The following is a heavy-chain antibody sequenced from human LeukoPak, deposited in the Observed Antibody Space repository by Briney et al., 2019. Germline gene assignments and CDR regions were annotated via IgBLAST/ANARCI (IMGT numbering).Heavy chain of an antibody. D-gene: IGHD4-17*01. Sequence: ASVKVSCKASGYTFTGYYMHWVRQAPGQRLEWMGWINPNSGGTNYAQKFQGRVTMTRDTSISTAYMELSRLRSDDTAVYYCARDSATVTTSGAFDIWGQGTMVTVSS. CDR3: ARDSATVTTSGAFDI. CDR2: INPNSGGT. V-gene: IGHV1-2*02. CDR1: GYTFTGYY. J-gene: IGHJ3*02.